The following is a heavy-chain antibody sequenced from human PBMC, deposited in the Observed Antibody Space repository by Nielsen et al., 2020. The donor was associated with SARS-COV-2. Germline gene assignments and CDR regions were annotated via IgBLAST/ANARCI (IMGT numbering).Heavy chain of an antibody. D-gene: IGHD2-2*01. CDR1: RGSISSYY. CDR2: IYSSGYA. Sequence: SETLSLTCNVSRGSISSYYWTWIRQPPGEGLEWIGYIYSSGYANYNPSLKSRVTISLDTSKTQFSLWLTSVTAADTAVYYCARFRGSVSTSNWFDPWGQGTLVTVSS. V-gene: IGHV4-59*01. CDR3: ARFRGSVSTSNWFDP. J-gene: IGHJ5*02.